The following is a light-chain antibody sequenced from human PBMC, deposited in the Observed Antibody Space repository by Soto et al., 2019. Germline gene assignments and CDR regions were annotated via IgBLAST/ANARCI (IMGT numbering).Light chain of an antibody. V-gene: IGKV1-5*01. J-gene: IGKJ1*01. CDR3: QQYTIYSWS. Sequence: DIQMTQSPSTLSASVGDRVTGTCRASQSIGNWLAWYQQKPGKAPRLLIYDALTLESGVPSRFSGSGSGTEFTLTISSLQPDDFATYYCQQYTIYSWSFGQGTKVDI. CDR2: DAL. CDR1: QSIGNW.